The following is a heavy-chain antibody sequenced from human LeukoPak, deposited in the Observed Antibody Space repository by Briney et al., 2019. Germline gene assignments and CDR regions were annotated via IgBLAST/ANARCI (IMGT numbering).Heavy chain of an antibody. CDR1: GFTFSTYW. V-gene: IGHV3-74*01. D-gene: IGHD1-14*01. Sequence: GGSLRLSCAASGFTFSTYWMHWVRQAPGKGLEWVSRTSSDGSTPSYADSVKGRFTISRDNAKNTLYLQMNSLRAEDTAVYYCTRVGSGTTRDYWGQGTLVTVSS. CDR3: TRVGSGTTRDY. CDR2: TSSDGSTP. J-gene: IGHJ4*02.